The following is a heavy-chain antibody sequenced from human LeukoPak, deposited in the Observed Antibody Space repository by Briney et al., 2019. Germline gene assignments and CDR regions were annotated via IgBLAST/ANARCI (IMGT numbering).Heavy chain of an antibody. D-gene: IGHD3-22*01. J-gene: IGHJ3*02. V-gene: IGHV1-2*02. CDR1: GYTFTGYY. CDR2: INPNSGGT. Sequence: ASVKVSCEASGYTFTGYYMHWVRQAPGQGLEWMGWINPNSGGTNYAQKFQGRVTMTRDTSISTAYMELSRLRSDDTAVYYCARGVEYYDSRAAFDIWGQGTMVTVSS. CDR3: ARGVEYYDSRAAFDI.